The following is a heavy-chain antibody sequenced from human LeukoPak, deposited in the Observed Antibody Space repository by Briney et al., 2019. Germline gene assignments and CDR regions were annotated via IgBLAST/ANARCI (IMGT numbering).Heavy chain of an antibody. CDR2: TSSSDSTK. J-gene: IGHJ6*02. D-gene: IGHD5-18*01. Sequence: GGSLRLSCAASGFTVSSNYMSWVRQAPGKGLEWVSYTSSSDSTKYYADSVKGRFTISRDNAKNSLYLQMNGLRDEDTAVYYCARVTDTALDYFNGMGVWGQGTTVTVSS. CDR3: ARVTDTALDYFNGMGV. CDR1: GFTVSSNY. V-gene: IGHV3-48*02.